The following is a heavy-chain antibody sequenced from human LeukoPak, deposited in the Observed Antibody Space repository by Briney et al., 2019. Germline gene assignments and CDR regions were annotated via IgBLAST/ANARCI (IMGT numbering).Heavy chain of an antibody. CDR1: RFTFSSYA. CDR2: ISGSGGST. Sequence: PGGSLRLSCAASRFTFSSYAMSWVRQAPGKGLEWVSAISGSGGSTYYADSVKGRFTISRDNSKNTLYLQMSSLRAEDTAVYYCAKDPKNFDYYFDYWGQGTLVTVSS. V-gene: IGHV3-23*01. D-gene: IGHD3-9*01. CDR3: AKDPKNFDYYFDY. J-gene: IGHJ4*02.